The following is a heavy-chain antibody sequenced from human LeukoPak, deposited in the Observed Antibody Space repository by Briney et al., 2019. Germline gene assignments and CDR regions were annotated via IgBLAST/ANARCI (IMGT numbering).Heavy chain of an antibody. V-gene: IGHV3-21*01. CDR1: GFTFSSFS. CDR3: ARDSDYGDWFDP. D-gene: IGHD4-17*01. Sequence: GGSLRLSCAASGFTFSSFSMNWVRQAPGKGVEWGSSISSSSSYIYYADSVKGRFTISRDNAKNSLYLQMNSLRAGDTAVYYCARDSDYGDWFDPWGQGTLVTVSS. CDR2: ISSSSSYI. J-gene: IGHJ5*02.